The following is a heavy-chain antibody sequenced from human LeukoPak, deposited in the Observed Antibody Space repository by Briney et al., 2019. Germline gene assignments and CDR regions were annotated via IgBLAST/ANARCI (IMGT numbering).Heavy chain of an antibody. CDR2: IYYSGST. Sequence: TSQTLSLTCTVSAGSISSGDYYWSWIRQPPGKGLEWIGYIYYSGSTYYNPSLKSRVTISLDTSKNQFSLKLSSVTASDTAVYYCARDGGYSYGPFDYWGQGTLVTVSS. J-gene: IGHJ4*02. V-gene: IGHV4-30-4*01. D-gene: IGHD5-18*01. CDR1: AGSISSGDYY. CDR3: ARDGGYSYGPFDY.